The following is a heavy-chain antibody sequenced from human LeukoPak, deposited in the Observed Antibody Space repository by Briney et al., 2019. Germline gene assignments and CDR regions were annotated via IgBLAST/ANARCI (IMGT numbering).Heavy chain of an antibody. Sequence: SETLSLTCTVSGGSISSSSYYWGWIRQPPGKGLEWIGSIYYSGSTYYNPSLKSRVTISVDTSKNQFSLKLSSVTAADTAVYYCARLLRDYGDYAHWYFDLWGRGTLVTVSS. D-gene: IGHD4-17*01. V-gene: IGHV4-39*01. CDR3: ARLLRDYGDYAHWYFDL. CDR1: GGSISSSSYY. J-gene: IGHJ2*01. CDR2: IYYSGST.